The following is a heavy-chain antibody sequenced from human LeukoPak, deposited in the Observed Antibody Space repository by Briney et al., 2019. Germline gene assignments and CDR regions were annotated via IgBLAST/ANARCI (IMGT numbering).Heavy chain of an antibody. Sequence: ASVKVSCQASGYSFSNYDIIWVRQATGQGHEWMGWMNPNSGNTGYTQNFQGRVTMTRNTSISTAYMDLSSLRSEDTAVYYCARGVKGQQLGYWGQGTLVTVSS. CDR1: GYSFSNYD. J-gene: IGHJ4*02. V-gene: IGHV1-8*01. D-gene: IGHD6-13*01. CDR2: MNPNSGNT. CDR3: ARGVKGQQLGY.